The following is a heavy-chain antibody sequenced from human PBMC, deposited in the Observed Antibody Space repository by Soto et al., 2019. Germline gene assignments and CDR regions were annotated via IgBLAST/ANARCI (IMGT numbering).Heavy chain of an antibody. CDR1: GFTFSSYA. Sequence: EVQLLESGGGLVQPGGSLRLSCTASGFTFSSYAMNWVRQAPGKGLEWVSGLSGSADSTYYADSVKGRFTISRDNAKNSLYLQMNSLRAEDTAVYYCASPIVDGMDVWGQGTTVTVSS. CDR3: ASPIVDGMDV. CDR2: LSGSADST. V-gene: IGHV3-23*01. J-gene: IGHJ6*02. D-gene: IGHD2-15*01.